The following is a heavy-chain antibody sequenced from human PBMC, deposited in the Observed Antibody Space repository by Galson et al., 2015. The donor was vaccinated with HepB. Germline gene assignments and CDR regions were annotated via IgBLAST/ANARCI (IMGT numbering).Heavy chain of an antibody. D-gene: IGHD6-19*01. Sequence: SLRLSCAASGFTFSGYAMTWVRQGPGTRLEWVSSISRSGDYIYYADSVKGRFTISRDNSKNSLYLQMNSLTDEDTAVYFCATISISVAAFDPWGQGTLVTVSS. CDR2: ISRSGDYI. J-gene: IGHJ5*02. CDR3: ATISISVAAFDP. V-gene: IGHV3-21*01. CDR1: GFTFSGYA.